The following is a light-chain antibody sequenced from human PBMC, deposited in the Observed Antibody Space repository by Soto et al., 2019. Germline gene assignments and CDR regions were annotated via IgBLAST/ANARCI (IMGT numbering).Light chain of an antibody. J-gene: IGKJ2*01. CDR3: QQSYSTPYT. Sequence: DIQMTQSPSSLSASVGDRVTITCRASQSISSYLNWYQQKPGRAPGLLIFAASSLQSGVASRFSGGESGTDFPLTISSLQPEDFATYYCQQSYSTPYTFGQGTKLEIK. CDR2: AAS. V-gene: IGKV1-39*01. CDR1: QSISSY.